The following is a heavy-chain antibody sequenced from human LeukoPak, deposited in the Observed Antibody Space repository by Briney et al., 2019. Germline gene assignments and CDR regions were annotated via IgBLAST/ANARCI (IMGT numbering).Heavy chain of an antibody. J-gene: IGHJ5*02. Sequence: ASVKVSCKASGYTFTGYYMHWVRQAPGQGLEWMGWINTNSGGTNYAQKFQGRVTMTRDTSISTAYMELSRLRSDDTAVYYCARGPRIAAAGSNWFDPWGQGTLVTVSS. CDR1: GYTFTGYY. V-gene: IGHV1-2*02. CDR3: ARGPRIAAAGSNWFDP. D-gene: IGHD6-13*01. CDR2: INTNSGGT.